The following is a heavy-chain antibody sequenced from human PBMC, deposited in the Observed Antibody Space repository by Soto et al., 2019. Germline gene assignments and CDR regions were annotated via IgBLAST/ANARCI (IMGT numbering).Heavy chain of an antibody. CDR2: INPSGGST. D-gene: IGHD3-3*01. CDR3: ARDWTRSITIFGVVNKNGMDV. J-gene: IGHJ6*02. CDR1: GYTFTSYY. Sequence: ASVKVSCKASGYTFTSYYMHWVRQAPGQGLEWMGIINPSGGSTSYAQKFQGRVTMTRDTSTSTVYMELSSLRSEDTAVYYCARDWTRSITIFGVVNKNGMDVWGQGTTVTVSS. V-gene: IGHV1-46*01.